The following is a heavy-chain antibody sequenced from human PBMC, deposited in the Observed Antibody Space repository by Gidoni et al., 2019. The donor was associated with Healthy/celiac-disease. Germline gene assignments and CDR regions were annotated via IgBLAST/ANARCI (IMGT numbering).Heavy chain of an antibody. D-gene: IGHD3-22*01. Sequence: QLQLQESGPGLVKPSETLSLTCTVSGGSISSSSYYWGWISQPPGKGLEWIGSIYYSGDTYYSPSLKSRVTISVDTSKNQFSLKLSSVTAADTAVYYCARHAGDSSGYYKWGQGTLVTVSS. CDR3: ARHAGDSSGYYK. J-gene: IGHJ4*02. V-gene: IGHV4-39*01. CDR2: IYYSGDT. CDR1: GGSISSSSYY.